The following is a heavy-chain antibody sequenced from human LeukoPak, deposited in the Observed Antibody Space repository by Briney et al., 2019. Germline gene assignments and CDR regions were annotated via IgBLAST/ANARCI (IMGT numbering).Heavy chain of an antibody. Sequence: GGSLRLSCAVSGFTVSSNHMSWVRQAPGKGLEWVSVFYSGGDTHYADSVQGRFTISRDNSKNTLYLQMNSLRAEDTAVYYCARDPPRIVVVVAATNYYGMDVWGQGTTVTVSS. D-gene: IGHD2-15*01. V-gene: IGHV3-53*01. CDR1: GFTVSSNH. J-gene: IGHJ6*02. CDR3: ARDPPRIVVVVAATNYYGMDV. CDR2: FYSGGDT.